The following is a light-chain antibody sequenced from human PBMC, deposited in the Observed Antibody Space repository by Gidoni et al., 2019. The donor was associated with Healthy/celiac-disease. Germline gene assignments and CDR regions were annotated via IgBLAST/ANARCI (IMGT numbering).Light chain of an antibody. CDR1: QSISSD. CDR2: AAS. V-gene: IGKV1-39*01. Sequence: IHLTPSPSSLSASVGDRVTIPCRASQSISSDLNWYQQKPGKAPKLLSYAASSLQSGVPARFSGSGSGTDFTLTISSLQPEDFATYYCQQSYSTPRTFGQGTKVEIK. J-gene: IGKJ1*01. CDR3: QQSYSTPRT.